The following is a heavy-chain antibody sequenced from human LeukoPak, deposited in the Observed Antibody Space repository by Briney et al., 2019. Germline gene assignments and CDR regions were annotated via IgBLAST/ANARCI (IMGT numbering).Heavy chain of an antibody. Sequence: SETLSLTCTVSGGSISSSSYSWGWIRQPPGKGLEWIGSIYYSGSTYYNPSLKSRVTISVDTSKNQFSLKLSSVTAADTAVYYCARRERGRSFDYWGQGTLVTVSS. J-gene: IGHJ4*02. CDR3: ARRERGRSFDY. V-gene: IGHV4-39*01. D-gene: IGHD1-26*01. CDR2: IYYSGST. CDR1: GGSISSSSYS.